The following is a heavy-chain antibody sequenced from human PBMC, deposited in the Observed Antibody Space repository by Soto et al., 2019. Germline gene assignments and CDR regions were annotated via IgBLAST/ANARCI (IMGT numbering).Heavy chain of an antibody. CDR1: GYTFTSYS. CDR3: VRDPGPGSPFGY. CDR2: ISVYNGNT. V-gene: IGHV1-18*01. Sequence: QVQLVQSGAEVKKPGASVKVSCKTSGYTFTSYSISWVRQAPGHGPEWMGWISVYNGNTNYAQKLQGRVPMTTDITTTTAYMELRTLRSDDTAVYYCVRDPGPGSPFGYWGQGTLVTVSS. D-gene: IGHD5-12*01. J-gene: IGHJ4*02.